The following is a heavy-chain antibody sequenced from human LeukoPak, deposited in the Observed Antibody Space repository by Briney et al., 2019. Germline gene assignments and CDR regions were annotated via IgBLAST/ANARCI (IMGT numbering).Heavy chain of an antibody. V-gene: IGHV4-59*01. D-gene: IGHD6-19*01. CDR1: GGSTSSYY. CDR2: IYYSGST. J-gene: IGHJ4*02. Sequence: PSETLSLTCTVSGGSTSSYYWSWIRQPPGKGLEWIGYIYYSGSTNYNPSLKSRVTISVDTSKNQFSLKLSSVTAADTAVYYCARDSSGWYYWGQGTLVTVSS. CDR3: ARDSSGWYY.